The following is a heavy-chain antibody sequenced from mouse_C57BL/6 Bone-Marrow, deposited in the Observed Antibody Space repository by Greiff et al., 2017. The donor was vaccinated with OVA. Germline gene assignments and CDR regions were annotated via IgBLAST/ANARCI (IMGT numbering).Heavy chain of an antibody. CDR3: ARSLWLRRGGYFDY. J-gene: IGHJ2*01. CDR2: IYPRSGNT. CDR1: GYTFTSYG. Sequence: QVHVKQSGAELARPGASVKLSCKASGYTFTSYGISWVKQRTGQGLEWIGEIYPRSGNTYYNEKFKGKATLTADKSSSTAYMELRSLTSEDSAVYFCARSLWLRRGGYFDYWGQGTTLTVSS. D-gene: IGHD2-2*01. V-gene: IGHV1-81*01.